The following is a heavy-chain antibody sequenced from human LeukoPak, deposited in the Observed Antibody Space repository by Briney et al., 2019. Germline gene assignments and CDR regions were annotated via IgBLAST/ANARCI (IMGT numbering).Heavy chain of an antibody. Sequence: SVKVSCKAAGGTFSSYAISWVRQAPGQGLEWMGRIIPILGIANYAQKFQGRVTITADKSTSTAYMELSSLRSEDTAVYYCAREGGIVDNWFDPWGQGTLVTVSS. D-gene: IGHD2-21*01. V-gene: IGHV1-69*04. CDR2: IIPILGIA. J-gene: IGHJ5*02. CDR3: AREGGIVDNWFDP. CDR1: GGTFSSYA.